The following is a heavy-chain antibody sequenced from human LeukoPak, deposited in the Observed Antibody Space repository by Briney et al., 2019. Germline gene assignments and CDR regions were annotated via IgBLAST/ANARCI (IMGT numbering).Heavy chain of an antibody. CDR3: ARDGRWLQLEYYFDY. Sequence: GGSLRLSCAASRFTFSSYAMSWVRQAPGKGLEWVSAISGSGGTTYNADSVKGRFTISRDNSKNTLYLQLSSLRAEDTAVYYCARDGRWLQLEYYFDYWGQGTLVTVSS. D-gene: IGHD5-24*01. J-gene: IGHJ4*02. CDR1: RFTFSSYA. V-gene: IGHV3-23*01. CDR2: ISGSGGTT.